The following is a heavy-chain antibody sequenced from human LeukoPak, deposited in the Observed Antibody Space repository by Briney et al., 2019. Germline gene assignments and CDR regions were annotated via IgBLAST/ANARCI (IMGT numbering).Heavy chain of an antibody. Sequence: SETLSLTCTVSGGSISSYYWSWIRQPPGKGLEWIGYIYYSGSTNYNPSLKSRVTISIDTSKNQFSLKLSSVTAAGTAVYYCAREGRYRYGYNEYHSYMDIWGKGTTVTVSS. CDR3: AREGRYRYGYNEYHSYMDI. J-gene: IGHJ6*03. CDR2: IYYSGST. CDR1: GGSISSYY. V-gene: IGHV4-59*01. D-gene: IGHD5-24*01.